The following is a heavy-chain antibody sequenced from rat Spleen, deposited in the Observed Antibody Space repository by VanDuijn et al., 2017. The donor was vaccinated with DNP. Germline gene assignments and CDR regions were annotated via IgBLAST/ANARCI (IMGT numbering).Heavy chain of an antibody. Sequence: EVQLVESGGGLVQPGRSMKLSCAASGFTFSDYGMAWVLLAPTEGLEWIASISYDGYSAYYRDSVKGRFSISRDNAKSTRYLQMESLRSADTATYYCAKATNNWDWYFDFWGPGTMVTVSS. CDR1: GFTFSDYG. J-gene: IGHJ1*01. V-gene: IGHV5-20*01. CDR3: AKATNNWDWYFDF. CDR2: ISYDGYSA. D-gene: IGHD1-10*01.